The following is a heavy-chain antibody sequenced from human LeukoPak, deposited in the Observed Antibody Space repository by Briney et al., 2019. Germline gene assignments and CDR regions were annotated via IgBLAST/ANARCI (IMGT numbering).Heavy chain of an antibody. CDR2: ISSSGSNM. J-gene: IGHJ4*02. Sequence: GGSLRLSCAASGFTFSTYSMNWVRQAPGKGLEWVSSISSSGSNMYYAESVKGRFTISRDNAKNSLYLQMDSLRAEDTAVCYCARGSPTNNGDLDYWGQGTLVTVSS. CDR1: GFTFSTYS. CDR3: ARGSPTNNGDLDY. D-gene: IGHD4-17*01. V-gene: IGHV3-21*01.